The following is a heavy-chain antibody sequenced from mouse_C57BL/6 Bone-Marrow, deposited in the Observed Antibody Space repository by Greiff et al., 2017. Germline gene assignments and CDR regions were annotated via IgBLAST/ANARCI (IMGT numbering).Heavy chain of an antibody. CDR2: ISNLAYSI. CDR1: GFTFSDYG. D-gene: IGHD2-3*01. J-gene: IGHJ4*01. CDR3: ARQGSLRGYYYYAMDY. Sequence: EVKLVESGGGLVQPGGSLKLSCAASGFTFSDYGMAWVRQAPRKGPEWVAFISNLAYSIYYADTVTGRFTISRENAKNTLYLEMSSLRSEDTAMYYCARQGSLRGYYYYAMDYWGQGTSVTVSS. V-gene: IGHV5-15*01.